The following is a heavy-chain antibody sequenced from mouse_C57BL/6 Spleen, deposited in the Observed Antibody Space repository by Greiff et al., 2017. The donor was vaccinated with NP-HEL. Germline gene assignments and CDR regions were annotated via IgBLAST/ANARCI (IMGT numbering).Heavy chain of an antibody. CDR3: ARSGYYDWYFDV. J-gene: IGHJ1*03. CDR2: INPSSGYT. V-gene: IGHV1-4*01. CDR1: GYTFTSYT. Sequence: VMLVESGAELARPGASVKMSCKASGYTFTSYTMHWVKQRPGQGLEWIGYINPSSGYTKYNQKFKDKATLTADKSSSTAYMQLSSLTSEDSAVYYCARSGYYDWYFDVWGTGTTVTVSS. D-gene: IGHD2-3*01.